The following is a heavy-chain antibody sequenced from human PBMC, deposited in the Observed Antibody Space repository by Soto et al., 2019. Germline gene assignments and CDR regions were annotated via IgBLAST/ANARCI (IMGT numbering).Heavy chain of an antibody. Sequence: PSETLSLTCTVSGGSISYYYWNWIRQSPGKGLEWIGYIFYSGSTHYNLSLKSRVTISIDTSKNQFSLRLTSVTAADTAVYFCARGSPPSKYGLDVWGQGTTVTVSS. CDR1: GGSISYYY. CDR2: IFYSGST. CDR3: ARGSPPSKYGLDV. D-gene: IGHD6-13*01. V-gene: IGHV4-59*01. J-gene: IGHJ6*02.